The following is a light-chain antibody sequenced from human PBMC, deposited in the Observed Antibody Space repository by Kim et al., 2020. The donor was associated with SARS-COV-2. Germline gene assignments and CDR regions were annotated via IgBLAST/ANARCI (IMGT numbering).Light chain of an antibody. V-gene: IGLV1-47*01. CDR2: MNQ. CDR1: TATIERNY. CDR3: AAWDDSLSGRGVV. Sequence: RIIFSGSGATATIERNYVSSYQHLPGTPPKLPIYMNQHRPSGCPDLFSGSKSGTSASLAISWLRSEDEADYYCAAWDDSLSGRGVVFGGGTQLTVL. J-gene: IGLJ2*01.